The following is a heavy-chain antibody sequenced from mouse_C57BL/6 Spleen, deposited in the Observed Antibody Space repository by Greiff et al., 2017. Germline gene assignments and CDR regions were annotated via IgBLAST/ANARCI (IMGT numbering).Heavy chain of an antibody. Sequence: QVQLQQSGAELVKPGASVKISCKASGYAFSSYWMHWVKQRPGRGLEWIGQIYPGDGDTNYNGKFKGKATLTADKPSSTAYMQLSSLTSEDSAVYFCARGNDHAWFDYWGQGTLVTVSA. CDR3: ARGNDHAWFDY. J-gene: IGHJ3*01. D-gene: IGHD2-4*01. CDR1: GYAFSSYW. V-gene: IGHV1-80*01. CDR2: IYPGDGDT.